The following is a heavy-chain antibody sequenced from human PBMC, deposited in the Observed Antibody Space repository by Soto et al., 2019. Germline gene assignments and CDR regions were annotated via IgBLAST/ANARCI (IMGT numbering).Heavy chain of an antibody. Sequence: QVQLVESGGGVVQPGTSLRLSCAASGFTFSSYAIHWVRQAPGEGLEWVAVMSHDGRNKYYAESVKGRFTISRDNYKNPLDLQMNSLRPEDTAVYYCARDGRERQWLDFFDYWGQGTLVTVST. CDR3: ARDGRERQWLDFFDY. V-gene: IGHV3-30*04. CDR2: MSHDGRNK. D-gene: IGHD6-19*01. J-gene: IGHJ4*02. CDR1: GFTFSSYA.